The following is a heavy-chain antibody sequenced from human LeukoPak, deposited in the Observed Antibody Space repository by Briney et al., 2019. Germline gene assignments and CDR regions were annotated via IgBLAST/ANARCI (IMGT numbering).Heavy chain of an antibody. D-gene: IGHD5-18*01. V-gene: IGHV3-21*04. Sequence: GGSLRLSCAGSGFNFSSYSMSWVRQAPWKGLEFVSSISSSSSFIYYADSVKGRFTISRDNAKNSLYLQMNSLRAEDTALYYCAKDTTAMVRNPYFDYWGQGTLVTVSS. CDR2: ISSSSSFI. J-gene: IGHJ4*02. CDR3: AKDTTAMVRNPYFDY. CDR1: GFNFSSYS.